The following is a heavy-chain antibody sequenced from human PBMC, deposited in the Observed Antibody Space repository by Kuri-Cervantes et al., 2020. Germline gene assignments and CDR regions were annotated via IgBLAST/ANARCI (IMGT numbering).Heavy chain of an antibody. Sequence: GGSLRLSCAASGFTFSDYYMSWIRQAPGKGLEWISYISNSGTTIYYAADSVKGRFTLSRDNAENSLYLQMNSLRAEDTAVYYCAKQTGWDIRGVIFADAFDIWGQGTMVTVSS. CDR2: ISNSGTTI. V-gene: IGHV3-11*01. D-gene: IGHD3-10*01. J-gene: IGHJ3*02. CDR1: GFTFSDYY. CDR3: AKQTGWDIRGVIFADAFDI.